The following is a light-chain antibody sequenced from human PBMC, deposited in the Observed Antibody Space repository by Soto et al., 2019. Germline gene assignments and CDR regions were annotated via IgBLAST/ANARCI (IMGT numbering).Light chain of an antibody. CDR2: DAS. V-gene: IGKV3D-15*01. J-gene: IGKJ2*01. CDR3: QQYNNWTPEYT. CDR1: QSISSK. Sequence: EIVMTQSPATLSVSPGQRATLSCRASQSISSKLAWYQQKPGQAPRLLIYDASTRATGIPARFSGSGSGTEFTLTISSLQSEDFAGYYCQQYNNWTPEYTFGQGTKLEIK.